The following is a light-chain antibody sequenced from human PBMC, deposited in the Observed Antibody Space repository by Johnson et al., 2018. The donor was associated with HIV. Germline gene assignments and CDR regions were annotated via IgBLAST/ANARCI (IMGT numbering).Light chain of an antibody. Sequence: QSVLTQPPSVSAAPGQKVTISCSGSSSNIGNNYVSWYQQLPGTAPKLLIYENNKRPSGIPDRFSGSKSGPSATLGITGLQTGDEADYYCGTWDSSLSAFYVFGTGIKVTVL. V-gene: IGLV1-51*02. J-gene: IGLJ1*01. CDR2: ENN. CDR3: GTWDSSLSAFYV. CDR1: SSNIGNNY.